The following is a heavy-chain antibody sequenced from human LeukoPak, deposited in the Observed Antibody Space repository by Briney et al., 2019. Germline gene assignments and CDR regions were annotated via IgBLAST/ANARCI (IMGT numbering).Heavy chain of an antibody. Sequence: GGSLRLSCAASGFTFSSYTMSWVRQAPGKGLEWVSTITTSDGNTYYADSVKGRFTISKDNAKNTVYLQMNSLRAEDTAVYYCVSFYETYWGRGTLVTVSS. CDR2: ITTSDGNT. V-gene: IGHV3-23*01. J-gene: IGHJ4*02. CDR3: VSFYETY. CDR1: GFTFSSYT. D-gene: IGHD2/OR15-2a*01.